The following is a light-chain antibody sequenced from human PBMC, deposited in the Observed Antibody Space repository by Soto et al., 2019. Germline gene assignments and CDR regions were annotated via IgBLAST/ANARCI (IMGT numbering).Light chain of an antibody. CDR1: QHIGTW. V-gene: IGKV1-12*01. Sequence: DIQMTQSPSSVSASVGDRVTIACRTTQHIGTWLAWYQQKPGRAPNLLIYAASNLQRGVPSRFSGSGSGTAFTLTISSLQPEDFATDYCQQANSFPITFAQGTRLEI. J-gene: IGKJ5*01. CDR3: QQANSFPIT. CDR2: AAS.